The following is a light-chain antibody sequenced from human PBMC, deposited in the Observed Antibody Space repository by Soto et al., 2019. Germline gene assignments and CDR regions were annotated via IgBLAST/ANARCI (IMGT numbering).Light chain of an antibody. CDR2: NNN. CDR3: ATWDDSLNARGV. CDR1: RSNIGNNA. V-gene: IGLV1-44*01. J-gene: IGLJ3*02. Sequence: QSVLTRTPSASGTPGQTVTISCSGSRSNIGNNAVSWYQQFPGTAPKLLIYNNNQRPSGVPDRFSGSKSGTSASLAISGLQSEDEADYYCATWDDSLNARGVFGGGTKVTVL.